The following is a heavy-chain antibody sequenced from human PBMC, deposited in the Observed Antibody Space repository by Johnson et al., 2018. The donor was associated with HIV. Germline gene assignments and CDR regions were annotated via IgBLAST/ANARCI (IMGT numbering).Heavy chain of an antibody. CDR2: INWNGGST. CDR3: TRRDSSELGDAFDI. J-gene: IGHJ3*02. D-gene: IGHD6-6*01. CDR1: GFTFDDYG. Sequence: EVQLVESGGGVVRPGGSLRLSCAASGFTFDDYGMSWVRQAPGKGLEWVSGINWNGGSTGYADSVKVRFTISRDNAKNSLYLQMNSLRAEDTALYFCTRRDSSELGDAFDIWGQGTMVTVSS. V-gene: IGHV3-20*04.